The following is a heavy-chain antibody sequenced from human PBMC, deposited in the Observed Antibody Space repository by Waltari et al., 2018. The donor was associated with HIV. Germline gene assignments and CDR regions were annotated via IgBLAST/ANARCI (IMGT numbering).Heavy chain of an antibody. J-gene: IGHJ6*02. V-gene: IGHV3-33*03. CDR3: SKSRFWSAYPNSDKYGLDV. Sequence: QVFLVESGGGVVQPGASLTLSCTASNFTFNDYAIHWVRQVPGKGLEWLAAVSSDGNEKNYAEAVRGRSLISRDNVGRMAFLQLRKLTSEDTALYHCSKSRFWSAYPNSDKYGLDVWGLGTAVTIS. D-gene: IGHD3-3*01. CDR2: VSSDGNEK. CDR1: NFTFNDYA.